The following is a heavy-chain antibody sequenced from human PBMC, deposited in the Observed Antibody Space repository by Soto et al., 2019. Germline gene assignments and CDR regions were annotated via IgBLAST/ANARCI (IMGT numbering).Heavy chain of an antibody. J-gene: IGHJ4*02. D-gene: IGHD2-15*01. CDR2: ISYDGNTK. CDR1: VFTFIIYA. Sequence: PWESXRLSCSASVFTFIIYAIHLFRHAPGKGLELVAAISYDGNTKYYSDSVKGRFKISRYNAKNSLYLQMNSLRAEDTALYYCARSGYCSGSSCYSDYWGLGTLVTVYS. V-gene: IGHV3-30-3*01. CDR3: ARSGYCSGSSCYSDY.